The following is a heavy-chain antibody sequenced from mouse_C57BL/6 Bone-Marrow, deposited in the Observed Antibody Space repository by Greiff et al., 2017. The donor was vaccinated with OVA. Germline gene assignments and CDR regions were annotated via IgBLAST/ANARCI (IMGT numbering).Heavy chain of an antibody. Sequence: QVQLQQPGAELVKPGASVKMSCKASGYTFTSYWITWVKQRPGQGLEWIGDIYPGSGSTNYNEKFKSKATLTVETSSSTAYMQLSSLTSEDSAVYYCARSRAYYDYDEKTYGYAMDYWGQGTSVTVSS. CDR2: IYPGSGST. CDR1: GYTFTSYW. D-gene: IGHD2-4*01. J-gene: IGHJ4*01. V-gene: IGHV1-55*01. CDR3: ARSRAYYDYDEKTYGYAMDY.